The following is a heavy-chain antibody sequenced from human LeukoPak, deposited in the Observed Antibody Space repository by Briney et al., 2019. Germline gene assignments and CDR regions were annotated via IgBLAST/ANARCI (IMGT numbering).Heavy chain of an antibody. CDR3: AKTPSYSYGRFDY. Sequence: GGSLRLSCAASGFTLSTYWMSWVRQAPGKGLEWVAKINQDGSEKYYVDSVKGRFTISGDNAKNSLYLQMNSLRAEDTAVYYCAKTPSYSYGRFDYWGQGTLVTVSS. J-gene: IGHJ4*02. V-gene: IGHV3-7*01. CDR2: INQDGSEK. D-gene: IGHD5-18*01. CDR1: GFTLSTYW.